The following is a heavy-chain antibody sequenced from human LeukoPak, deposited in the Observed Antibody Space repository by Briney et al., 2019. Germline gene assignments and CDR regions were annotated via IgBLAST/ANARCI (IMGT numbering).Heavy chain of an antibody. CDR3: AKDKGYGGTYYFDY. CDR2: INTDGSSA. CDR1: GFTFSNYW. V-gene: IGHV3-74*01. Sequence: GGSLRLSCAASGFTFSNYWMHWVRQAPGKGLVWVSRINTDGSSATYADSVKGRFTISRDNAKNTLYLQMNSLRAEDTAVYYCAKDKGYGGTYYFDYWGQGTLVTVSS. J-gene: IGHJ4*02. D-gene: IGHD1-14*01.